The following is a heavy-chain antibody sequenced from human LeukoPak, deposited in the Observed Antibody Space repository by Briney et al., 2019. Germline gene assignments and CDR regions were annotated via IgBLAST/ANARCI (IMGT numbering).Heavy chain of an antibody. V-gene: IGHV3-7*03. J-gene: IGHJ4*02. Sequence: PGGSLRLSCAASGFTFSSYWMSWVRQAPGKGLEWVANIKQDGSEKYYVDSVQGRFTISRDNSKNTLYLEMNSLSPDDTAVYYCARGVEPLAANTLAYWGQGALVTVSS. CDR1: GFTFSSYW. D-gene: IGHD1-14*01. CDR2: IKQDGSEK. CDR3: ARGVEPLAANTLAY.